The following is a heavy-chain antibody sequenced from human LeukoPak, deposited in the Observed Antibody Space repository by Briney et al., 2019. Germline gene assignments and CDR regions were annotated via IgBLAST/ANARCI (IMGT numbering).Heavy chain of an antibody. CDR2: INHSGST. CDR3: ARGGGWFDP. J-gene: IGHJ5*02. Sequence: SETLSLTCAVYGGSFSGYYWSWIRQPPGKGLEWIGEINHSGSTNYNPSLTSRVTISVDTSKNQFSLKLSSVTAADTAVYYCARGGGWFDPWGQGTLVTVSS. V-gene: IGHV4-34*01. CDR1: GGSFSGYY.